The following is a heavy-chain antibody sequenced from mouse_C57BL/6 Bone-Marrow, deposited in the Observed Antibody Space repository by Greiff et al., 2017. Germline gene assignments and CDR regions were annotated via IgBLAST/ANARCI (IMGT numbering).Heavy chain of an antibody. J-gene: IGHJ1*03. CDR3: DTTVVVPHWYFDV. Sequence: VKLQQSGAELVKPGASLKLSCTASGFTFTSYWITWVRQTPGQGLEWIGDIYPGSGSTYYTEKFKGQATLTVDTSSSTAYMQLSSLTSEDSAVYYCDTTVVVPHWYFDVWGTGTTVTVSS. CDR2: IYPGSGST. V-gene: IGHV1-55*01. D-gene: IGHD1-1*01. CDR1: GFTFTSYW.